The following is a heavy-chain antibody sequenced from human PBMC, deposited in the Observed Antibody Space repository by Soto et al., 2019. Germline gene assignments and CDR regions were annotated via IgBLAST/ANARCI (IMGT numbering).Heavy chain of an antibody. CDR1: GGSISSYY. CDR2: IYYSGST. Sequence: PSETLSLTCTVSGGSISSYYWSWIRQHPGKGLEWIGYIYYSGSTYYNPSLKSRVTISVDTSKNQFSLKLSSVTAADTAVYYCARETSSSWYLYYYGMDVWGQGTTVTAP. CDR3: ARETSSSWYLYYYGMDV. J-gene: IGHJ6*02. D-gene: IGHD6-13*01. V-gene: IGHV4-59*06.